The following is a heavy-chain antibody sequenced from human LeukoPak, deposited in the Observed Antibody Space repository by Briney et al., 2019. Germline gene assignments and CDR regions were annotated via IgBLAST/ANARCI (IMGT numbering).Heavy chain of an antibody. CDR3: ASLPAVYYYDSSGYYPRNDY. Sequence: PSETLSLTCTVSGGSISSGSYYWSWIRQPAGKGLEWIGRIYTSGSTNYNPSLKSRVTISVDTSKNQFSLKLSSVTAADTAVYYCASLPAVYYYDSSGYYPRNDYWGQGTLVTVSS. CDR1: GGSISSGSYY. D-gene: IGHD3-22*01. CDR2: IYTSGST. V-gene: IGHV4-61*02. J-gene: IGHJ4*02.